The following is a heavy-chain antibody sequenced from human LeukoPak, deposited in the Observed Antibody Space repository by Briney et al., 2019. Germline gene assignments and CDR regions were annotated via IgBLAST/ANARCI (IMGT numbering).Heavy chain of an antibody. Sequence: GGSLRLSCAASGFTFGSYAMHWVRQAPGKGLEWVAVISYDGSNKYYADSVKGRFTISRDNSKNTLYLQMNSLRAEDTAVYYCARDGSSSWFLDYWGQGTLVTVSS. CDR3: ARDGSSSWFLDY. V-gene: IGHV3-30-3*01. D-gene: IGHD6-13*01. J-gene: IGHJ4*02. CDR1: GFTFGSYA. CDR2: ISYDGSNK.